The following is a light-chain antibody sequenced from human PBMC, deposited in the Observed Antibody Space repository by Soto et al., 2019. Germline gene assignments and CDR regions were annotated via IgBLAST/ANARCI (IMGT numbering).Light chain of an antibody. V-gene: IGKV3-15*01. CDR1: QSVDNN. CDR3: QQYNDRPPIT. CDR2: GSF. J-gene: IGKJ5*01. Sequence: IVLTKAPATLSSSPGERATLSCRASQSVDNNVAWYQQKPGQAPRLLIVGSFARATGIPARFSGSGSGSEFTLTISGLQSEDFAVYYCQQYNDRPPITCGQGTRLDI.